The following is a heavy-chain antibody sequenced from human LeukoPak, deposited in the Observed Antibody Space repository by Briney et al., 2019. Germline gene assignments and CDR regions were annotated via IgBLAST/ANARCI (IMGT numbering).Heavy chain of an antibody. CDR1: GFTFSSYE. CDR2: ISSSGSTI. D-gene: IGHD6-19*01. J-gene: IGHJ4*02. Sequence: GGSLRLSCAASGFTFSSYEMNWVRQAPGKGLEWVSYISSSGSTIYYADSVKGRLTISRDNAKNSLYLQMNSLRAEDTAVYYCARERYSSGWYYFDYWGQGTLVTVSS. CDR3: ARERYSSGWYYFDY. V-gene: IGHV3-48*03.